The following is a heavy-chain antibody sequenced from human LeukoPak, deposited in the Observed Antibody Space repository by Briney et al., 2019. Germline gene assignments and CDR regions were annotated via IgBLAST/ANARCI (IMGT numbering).Heavy chain of an antibody. CDR1: GFTFSSYS. V-gene: IGHV3-21*01. CDR3: ARVAENHFDY. J-gene: IGHJ4*02. CDR2: ISSSSSYI. Sequence: PGGSLRLSRAASGFTFSSYSMNWVRQAPGKGLEWVSSISSSSSYIYYADSVKGRFTISRDNAKNSLYLQMNSLRAEDTAVYYCARVAENHFDYWGQGTLVTVSS. D-gene: IGHD1-14*01.